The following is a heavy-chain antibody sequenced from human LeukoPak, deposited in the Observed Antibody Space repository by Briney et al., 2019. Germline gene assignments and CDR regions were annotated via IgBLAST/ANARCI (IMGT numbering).Heavy chain of an antibody. CDR1: GYSFTSYW. V-gene: IGHV5-51*01. CDR3: ARRQRITMVRGVINWFDP. Sequence: GESLKISCKGSGYSFTSYWIGWVRQMPGKGLEWMGIIYPGDSDTRYSPSFQGQVTISADKSISTAYLQWSSLKASDTAMYYCARRQRITMVRGVINWFDPWGQGNLVTVSS. CDR2: IYPGDSDT. J-gene: IGHJ5*02. D-gene: IGHD3-10*01.